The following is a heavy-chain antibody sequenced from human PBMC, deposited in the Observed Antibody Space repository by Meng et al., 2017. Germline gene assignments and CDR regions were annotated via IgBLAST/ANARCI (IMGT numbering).Heavy chain of an antibody. CDR2: ITKDGSRK. Sequence: QVQVVGSGGDVVPPGRSLTLSCAASGFIFSNYEMHWVRQAPGKGLEWVACITKDGSRKYYLGSVRGRFTISRDNSKNTLYLEMNSLRSEDTALYYCAIDFDYWGQGTLVTVSS. CDR3: AIDFDY. J-gene: IGHJ4*02. CDR1: GFIFSNYE. V-gene: IGHV3-30*16.